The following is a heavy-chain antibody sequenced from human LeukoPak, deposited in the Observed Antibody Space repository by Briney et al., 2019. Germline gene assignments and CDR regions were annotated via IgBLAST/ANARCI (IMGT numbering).Heavy chain of an antibody. Sequence: SETLSLTCTVSGVSIGSHYWSWIRQSPGKGLEWIGCVYNSRTTVYNPSLTGRVTISIDTSKNQYSLNLRSVTAADAAVYYCARDAYWGQGILVTVSS. CDR2: VYNSRTT. V-gene: IGHV4-59*11. J-gene: IGHJ4*02. CDR1: GVSIGSHY. CDR3: ARDAY.